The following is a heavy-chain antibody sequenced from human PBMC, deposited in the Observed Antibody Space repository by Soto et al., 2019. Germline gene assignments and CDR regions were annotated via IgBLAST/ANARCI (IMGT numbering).Heavy chain of an antibody. V-gene: IGHV4-59*01. CDR2: IFYLGNT. CDR1: GGSINNYY. J-gene: IGHJ6*02. CDR3: TRHDVMPVIRHGMAV. D-gene: IGHD2-2*01. Sequence: SETLSLTCTVSGGSINNYYWSWIRQPPGRGLEWIGYIFYLGNTIYNPSLKSRVTMLVDTSKNQFSLDLTSVTAADTAVYYCTRHDVMPVIRHGMAVWGQGTTVTVSS.